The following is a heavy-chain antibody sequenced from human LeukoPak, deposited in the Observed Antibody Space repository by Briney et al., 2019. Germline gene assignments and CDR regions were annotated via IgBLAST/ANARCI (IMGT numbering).Heavy chain of an antibody. CDR3: AKDPSYYYDSSGYFDY. CDR2: ISYDGSNK. CDR1: GFTFSSYG. J-gene: IGHJ4*02. D-gene: IGHD3-22*01. Sequence: GGSLRLSCAASGFTFSSYGMHWVRQAPGKGLEWVAVISYDGSNKYYADSVKGRFTISRDNSKNTLYLQMNSPRAEDTAVYYCAKDPSYYYDSSGYFDYWGQGTLVTVSS. V-gene: IGHV3-30*18.